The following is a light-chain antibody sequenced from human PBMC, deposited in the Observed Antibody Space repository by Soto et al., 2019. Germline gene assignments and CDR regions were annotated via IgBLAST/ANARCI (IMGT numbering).Light chain of an antibody. CDR3: QQFGLSLT. CDR1: QSISSSY. J-gene: IGKJ4*01. V-gene: IGKV3-20*01. CDR2: GAS. Sequence: EIVLTQSPGTVSFSPGERATRSCRASQSISSSYLAWYQQKPGQAPRLLIYGASSRATGIPDRFSGSGSGTDFTLTISRLEPEDFAVYYCQQFGLSLTFGGGTKVDIK.